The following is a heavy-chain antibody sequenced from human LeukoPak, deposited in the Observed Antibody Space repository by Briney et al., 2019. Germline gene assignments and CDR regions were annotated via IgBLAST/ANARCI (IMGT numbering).Heavy chain of an antibody. D-gene: IGHD2-15*01. CDR3: ARKVVAAQDY. Sequence: GGSLRPSCAASGFTFSSYSMNWVRQAPGKGLEWVSSISSSSSYIYYADSVKGRFTISRDNAKNSLYLQMNSLRAEDTAVYYCARKVVAAQDYWGQGTLVTVSS. CDR1: GFTFSSYS. J-gene: IGHJ4*02. V-gene: IGHV3-21*01. CDR2: ISSSSSYI.